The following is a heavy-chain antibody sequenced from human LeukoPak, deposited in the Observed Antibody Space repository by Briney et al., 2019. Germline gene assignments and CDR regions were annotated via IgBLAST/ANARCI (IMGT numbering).Heavy chain of an antibody. CDR2: IYYSGST. J-gene: IGHJ2*01. D-gene: IGHD6-19*01. Sequence: GSLRLSCAASGFTFSSYSMNWVRQAPGKGLEWIGSIYYSGSTYYNPSLKSRVTKSVDTSKNQFSLKLSSVTAADTAVYYCARQHGVLIAVAADYWYFDLWGRGTLVTVSS. V-gene: IGHV4-39*01. CDR1: GFTFSSYSMN. CDR3: ARQHGVLIAVAADYWYFDL.